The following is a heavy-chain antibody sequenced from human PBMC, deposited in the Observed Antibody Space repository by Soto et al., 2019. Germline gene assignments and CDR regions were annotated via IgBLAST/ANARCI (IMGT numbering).Heavy chain of an antibody. CDR3: AREYYYTMDV. CDR2: IDSSTKST. CDR1: GFTFRDYY. Sequence: QVHLVESGGGLVRPGGSLRLSCEASGFTFRDYYMTWFRQAPGKGLEWLSYIDSSTKSTNYADSVKGRFTISRDNAKNSLYLPMNSLRADDTSVSYCAREYYYTMDVWGQGTMVTVSS. J-gene: IGHJ6*02. V-gene: IGHV3-11*05.